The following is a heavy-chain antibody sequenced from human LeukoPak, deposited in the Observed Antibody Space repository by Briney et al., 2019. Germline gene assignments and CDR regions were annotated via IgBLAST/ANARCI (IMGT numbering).Heavy chain of an antibody. Sequence: PSETLSLTCTVSGGSISSYYWSWIRPPPGKGLEWIGYIYYSGSTNYNPSLKSRVTISVDTSKNQFSLKLSSVTAADTAVYYCARDRLGYSGYGHYFDYWGKGTLVTVSS. CDR2: IYYSGST. CDR3: ARDRLGYSGYGHYFDY. J-gene: IGHJ4*02. CDR1: GGSISSYY. V-gene: IGHV4-59*01. D-gene: IGHD5-12*01.